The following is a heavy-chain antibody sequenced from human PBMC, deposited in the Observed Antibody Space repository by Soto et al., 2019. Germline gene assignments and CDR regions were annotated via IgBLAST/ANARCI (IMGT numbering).Heavy chain of an antibody. J-gene: IGHJ4*02. CDR3: IILDNGGKSPMGY. CDR1: GFTFSGSA. Sequence: EVQLVESGGDLVQPGGSLKLSCAASGFTFSGSARHWVRQASGKGLEWVGRIRSKINSYATAYAASVSGRFTISRDDSTNTAYLQMDSLRTEDTAPYYCIILDNGGKSPMGYWGQGTLVTVSS. CDR2: IRSKINSYAT. D-gene: IGHD4-17*01. V-gene: IGHV3-73*02.